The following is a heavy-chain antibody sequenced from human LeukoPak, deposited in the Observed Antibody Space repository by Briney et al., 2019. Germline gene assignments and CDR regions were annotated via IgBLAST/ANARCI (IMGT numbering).Heavy chain of an antibody. V-gene: IGHV3-23*01. J-gene: IGHJ1*01. CDR3: AKDPLSVVHALGYFQH. D-gene: IGHD3-22*01. Sequence: GGSLRLSCAASGFTFSRFWMSWVRQAPGKGLEWVSVISDSGGTTYYADSVKGRFTISRDNSKNTLYLQMNSLRAEDTAVYYCAKDPLSVVHALGYFQHWGQGTLVTVSS. CDR2: ISDSGGTT. CDR1: GFTFSRFW.